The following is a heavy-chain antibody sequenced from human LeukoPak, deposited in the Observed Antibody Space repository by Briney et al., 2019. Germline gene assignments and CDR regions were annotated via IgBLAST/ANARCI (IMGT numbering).Heavy chain of an antibody. V-gene: IGHV3-23*01. Sequence: GGSLRLSCAASGFTFSSYAMTWVRQAPGKGLDWVATITASGSSTFHADSVKGRFTISRDNSLNTVYLQMNNLRAEDTAVYFCAKRGVVIRGILVIGYHKEAYHYDFWGQGILVTVSS. CDR2: ITASGSST. D-gene: IGHD3-10*01. CDR1: GFTFSSYA. J-gene: IGHJ4*02. CDR3: AKRGVVIRGILVIGYHKEAYHYDF.